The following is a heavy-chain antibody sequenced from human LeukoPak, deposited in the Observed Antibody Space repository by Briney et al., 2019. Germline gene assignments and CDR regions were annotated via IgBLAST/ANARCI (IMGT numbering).Heavy chain of an antibody. CDR3: ARGGYGSGNYYPS. D-gene: IGHD3-10*01. V-gene: IGHV3-30-3*01. J-gene: IGHJ5*02. Sequence: GGSLRLSCAASGFTFSSYAMHWVRQAPGKGLEWVAVISYDGSNKYYADSVKGRYTISRDNSKNTLYLQMNSLRAEDTAVYYCARGGYGSGNYYPSWGQGTLVTVSS. CDR2: ISYDGSNK. CDR1: GFTFSSYA.